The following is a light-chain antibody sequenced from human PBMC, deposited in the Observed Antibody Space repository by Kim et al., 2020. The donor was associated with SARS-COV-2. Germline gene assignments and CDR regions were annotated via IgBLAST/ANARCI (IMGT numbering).Light chain of an antibody. Sequence: ASVKLPCTLSSGNSSYAIAWHQQQPEKGPRYLMKLNSDGSHSKGDGIPDRFSGSSSGAERYLTISSLQSEDEADYYCQTWGTGIVVFGGGTQLTVL. CDR3: QTWGTGIVV. J-gene: IGLJ2*01. CDR2: LNSDGSH. CDR1: SGNSSYA. V-gene: IGLV4-69*01.